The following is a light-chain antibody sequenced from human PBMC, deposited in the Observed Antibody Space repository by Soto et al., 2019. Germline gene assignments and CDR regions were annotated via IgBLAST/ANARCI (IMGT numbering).Light chain of an antibody. CDR1: STDVGGYNY. CDR3: SSYTSSSTYV. V-gene: IGLV2-14*01. J-gene: IGLJ1*01. CDR2: EVS. Sequence: QSVLTQPASVSGSPGQSITISCTGGSTDVGGYNYVSWYQQHPGKAPKVMIYEVSNRPSGVSNRFPGSKSGNTASLTISGLQAEDEADYYCSSYTSSSTYVFGTGTKVTVL.